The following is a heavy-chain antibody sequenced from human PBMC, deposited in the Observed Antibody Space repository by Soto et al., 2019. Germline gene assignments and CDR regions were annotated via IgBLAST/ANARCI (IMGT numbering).Heavy chain of an antibody. CDR1: AFPFSLYL. Sequence: AGGSLRLSCPASAFPFSLYLMSWVRPAPGKELEWVALINHNSGYAYDTDSVKGRFTISRDNSKNTLYLQMNSLRAEDTAVYYCTKDQSRNLNHGDYYYYGMDLWGQGTTVTVSS. V-gene: IGHV3-23*01. D-gene: IGHD3-10*01. CDR2: INHNSGYA. J-gene: IGHJ6*02. CDR3: TKDQSRNLNHGDYYYYGMDL.